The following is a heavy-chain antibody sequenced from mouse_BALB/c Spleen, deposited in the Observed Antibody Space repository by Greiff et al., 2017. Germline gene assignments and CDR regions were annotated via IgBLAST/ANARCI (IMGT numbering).Heavy chain of an antibody. CDR2: INPSTGYT. Sequence: LVESGAELAKPGASVKMSCKASGYTFTSYWMHWVKQRPGQGLEWIGYINPSTGYTEYNQKFKDKATLTADKSSSTAYMQLSSLTSEDSAVYYCARRTNYFDVWGAGTTVTVSS. J-gene: IGHJ1*01. V-gene: IGHV1-7*01. CDR3: ARRTNYFDV. CDR1: GYTFTSYW. D-gene: IGHD1-3*01.